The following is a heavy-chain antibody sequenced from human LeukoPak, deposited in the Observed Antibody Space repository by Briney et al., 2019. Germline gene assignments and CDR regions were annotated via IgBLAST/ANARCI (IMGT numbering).Heavy chain of an antibody. CDR3: ARVRYCSSTSCYTGGYFDY. CDR2: IKQDGSEK. CDR1: GFTFSSYW. J-gene: IGHJ4*02. D-gene: IGHD2-2*02. V-gene: IGHV3-7*01. Sequence: PGGSLRLSCAASGFTFSSYWMSWVRQAPGKGLEWVANIKQDGSEKYYVDSVKGRFTISRDNAKNSLYLQMNSLRAEDTAVYYCARVRYCSSTSCYTGGYFDYWGQGTLVTVSS.